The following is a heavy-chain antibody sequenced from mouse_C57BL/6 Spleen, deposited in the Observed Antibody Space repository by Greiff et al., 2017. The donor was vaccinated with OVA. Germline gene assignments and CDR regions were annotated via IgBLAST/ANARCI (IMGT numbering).Heavy chain of an antibody. CDR1: GYAFSSSW. CDR2: IYPGDGDT. J-gene: IGHJ2*01. CDR3: ARGFDY. V-gene: IGHV1-82*01. Sequence: VQGVESGPELVKPGASVKISCKASGYAFSSSWMNWVKQRPGKGLEWIGRIYPGDGDTNYNGKFKGKATLTADKSSSTAYMQLSSLTSEDSAVYFCARGFDYWGQGTTLTVSS.